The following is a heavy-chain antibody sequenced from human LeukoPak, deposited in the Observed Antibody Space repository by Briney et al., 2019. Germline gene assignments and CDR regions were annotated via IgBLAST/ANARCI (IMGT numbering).Heavy chain of an antibody. D-gene: IGHD4-17*01. Sequence: GASVKVSCKASGYTFTGYCMHWVRQAPGQGLEWMGWINPKSGGTNYAQKFQGRVTMTRDTSISTAYMELSRLRSDDTAVYYCAILGYGDYSLGYYYYYMDVWGKGTTVTVSS. CDR1: GYTFTGYC. CDR2: INPKSGGT. CDR3: AILGYGDYSLGYYYYYMDV. V-gene: IGHV1-2*02. J-gene: IGHJ6*03.